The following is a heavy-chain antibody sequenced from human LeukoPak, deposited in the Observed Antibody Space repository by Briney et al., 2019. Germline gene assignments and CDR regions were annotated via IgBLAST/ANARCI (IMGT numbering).Heavy chain of an antibody. CDR1: GFTFSNYG. CDR3: ARPHSGHLFDY. Sequence: PGRSLRLSCAASGFTFSNYGMHWVRQAPGKGLEWVAIIWYDGNNKYYADSVKGRFTVSRDNSKNTLYLQMNSLRAEDTAVYYCARPHSGHLFDYWGQGTLVTVSS. D-gene: IGHD3-10*01. J-gene: IGHJ4*02. V-gene: IGHV3-33*01. CDR2: IWYDGNNK.